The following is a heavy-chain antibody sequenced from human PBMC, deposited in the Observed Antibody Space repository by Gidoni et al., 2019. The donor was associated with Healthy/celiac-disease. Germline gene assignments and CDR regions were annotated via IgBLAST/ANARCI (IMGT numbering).Heavy chain of an antibody. J-gene: IGHJ4*02. CDR1: GFTFSSYG. Sequence: QVQLVESGGGVVQPGRSLRLSCAASGFTFSSYGMHWVRQAPGKGLECVAVIAYDGSNKYYSDSVNGRFTISRDNSKNTLYLQMNSLRAEDTAVYYCAKVPVTYYDFWSGPIVDYWGQGTLVTVSS. V-gene: IGHV3-30*18. D-gene: IGHD3-3*01. CDR3: AKVPVTYYDFWSGPIVDY. CDR2: IAYDGSNK.